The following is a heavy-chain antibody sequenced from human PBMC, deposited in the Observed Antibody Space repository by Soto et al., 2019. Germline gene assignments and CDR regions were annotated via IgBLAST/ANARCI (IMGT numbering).Heavy chain of an antibody. V-gene: IGHV3-30*18. CDR2: ISYDGSNK. CDR1: GFTFSSYG. J-gene: IGHJ4*02. D-gene: IGHD3-22*01. Sequence: QVQLVESGGGVVQPGRSLSLSCAASGFTFSSYGMHWVRQAPGKGLEWVAVISYDGSNKYYADSVKGRFTISRDNSKNTLYLQMNSLRAEDTAVYYCAKSLVVRMIVVPAENGVDYWGQGTLVTVSS. CDR3: AKSLVVRMIVVPAENGVDY.